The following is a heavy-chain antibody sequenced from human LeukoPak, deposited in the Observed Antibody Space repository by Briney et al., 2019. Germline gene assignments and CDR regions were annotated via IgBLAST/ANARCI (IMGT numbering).Heavy chain of an antibody. J-gene: IGHJ4*02. CDR3: ARDSGKRYCSGGSCYSDD. CDR1: GYTFSSYW. D-gene: IGHD2-15*01. CDR2: IKQDGSEK. Sequence: GGSLRLSCAASGYTFSSYWMSWVRQAPGKGLEWVANIKQDGSEKYYVDSVKGRFTISRDNAKNSLYLQMNSLRAEDTAVYYCARDSGKRYCSGGSCYSDDWGQGTLVTVSS. V-gene: IGHV3-7*01.